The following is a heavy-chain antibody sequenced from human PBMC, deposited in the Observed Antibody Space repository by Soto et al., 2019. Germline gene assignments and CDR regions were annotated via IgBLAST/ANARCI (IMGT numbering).Heavy chain of an antibody. CDR1: GFTFRHYG. D-gene: IGHD3-10*01. J-gene: IGHJ4*02. CDR2: IWYDGTNK. V-gene: IGHV3-33*01. CDR3: ARDRERYDYGSGSYASDY. Sequence: QVQLVESGGGVVQPGRSLRLSCAASGFTFRHYGMHWVRQAPGKGLEWVAVIWYDGTNKYYVDSVKGRFTISRDNSKNTRYLQMSSLRAEDTAVYYCARDRERYDYGSGSYASDYWGQGTLVTVSS.